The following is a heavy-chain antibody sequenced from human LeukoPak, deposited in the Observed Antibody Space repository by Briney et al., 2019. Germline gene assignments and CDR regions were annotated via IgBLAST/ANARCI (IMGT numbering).Heavy chain of an antibody. CDR2: IYYSGST. CDR1: GGSISSVDYY. J-gene: IGHJ4*02. Sequence: SETLSLTCTVSGGSISSVDYYWSWIRQPPGKGLEWIGYIYYSGSTYYNPSLKSRVTISVDTSKNQFSLKLSSVTAADTAVYYCARGADDSAPLDYWGQGTLVTVSS. CDR3: ARGADDSAPLDY. D-gene: IGHD3-22*01. V-gene: IGHV4-30-4*01.